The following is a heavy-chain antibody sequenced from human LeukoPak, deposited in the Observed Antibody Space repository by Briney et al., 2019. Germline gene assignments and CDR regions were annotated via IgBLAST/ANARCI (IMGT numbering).Heavy chain of an antibody. CDR3: ASSVATQGFYFDY. D-gene: IGHD2-21*02. Sequence: SETLSLTCTVSGYSISSGYYWGWIRQPPGKGLEWIGSIYHSGITYYNPSLKSRVTISVDTSKNQFSLKLSSVTAADTAVYYCASSVATQGFYFDYWGQGTLVTVSS. CDR2: IYHSGIT. J-gene: IGHJ4*02. V-gene: IGHV4-38-2*02. CDR1: GYSISSGYY.